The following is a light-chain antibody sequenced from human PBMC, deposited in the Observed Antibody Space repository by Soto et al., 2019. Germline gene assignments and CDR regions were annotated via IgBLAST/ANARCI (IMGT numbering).Light chain of an antibody. Sequence: EIVXTQSPXTXSVSPGERATLSCRASQSVSSNLAWYQQKPGQAPRLLIYGASTRATGIPARFSGSGSGTEFTLTISSLQSEDFAVYYCQQYDNWPYTFGQGTKLEIK. J-gene: IGKJ2*01. CDR2: GAS. CDR3: QQYDNWPYT. CDR1: QSVSSN. V-gene: IGKV3-15*01.